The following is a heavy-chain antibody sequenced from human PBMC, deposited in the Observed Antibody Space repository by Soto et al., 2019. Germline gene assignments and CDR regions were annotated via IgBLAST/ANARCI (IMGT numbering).Heavy chain of an antibody. CDR1: GYTFTSSYD. CDR2: MSPNSGTT. D-gene: IGHD3-3*01. CDR3: ARTIFGVATYYFDS. V-gene: IGHV1-8*01. J-gene: IGHJ4*02. Sequence: QVQLVQSGAEVKKPGASVKVSCRASGYTFTSSYDITWVRQATGQGLEWMGWMSPNSGTTNYAQKFQGRGTRTRNTSISTAYIELSSLRFEDTAVYYCARTIFGVATYYFDSWGQGTLVTVSS.